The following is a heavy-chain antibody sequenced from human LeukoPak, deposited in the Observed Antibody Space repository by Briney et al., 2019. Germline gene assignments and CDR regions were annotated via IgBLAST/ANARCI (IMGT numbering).Heavy chain of an antibody. CDR3: ARNSSKGWFDT. CDR1: GYSMTSGHY. V-gene: IGHV4-38-2*01. Sequence: PSETLSLTCAVSGYSMTSGHYWGWIRQPPGKGLEWIGSAYNSGSTHYNPSLKSRVTISVDTSKNQFSLKPTSVTAADTAVYFCARNSSKGWFDTWGQGTLVTVSS. D-gene: IGHD2/OR15-2a*01. J-gene: IGHJ5*02. CDR2: AYNSGST.